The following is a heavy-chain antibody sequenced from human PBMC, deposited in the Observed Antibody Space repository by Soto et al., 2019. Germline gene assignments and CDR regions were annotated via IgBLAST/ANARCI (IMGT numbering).Heavy chain of an antibody. CDR2: ISYDGSNK. CDR1: GFTFSSYW. CDR3: HTPYSSSWFDAFDI. V-gene: IGHV3-30-3*01. J-gene: IGHJ3*02. D-gene: IGHD6-13*01. Sequence: GGSLRLSCAASGFTFSSYWMHWVRQAPGKGLEWVAVISYDGSNKYYADSVKGRFTISRDNSKNTLYLQMNSLRAEDTAVYYCHTPYSSSWFDAFDIWGQGTMVTVSS.